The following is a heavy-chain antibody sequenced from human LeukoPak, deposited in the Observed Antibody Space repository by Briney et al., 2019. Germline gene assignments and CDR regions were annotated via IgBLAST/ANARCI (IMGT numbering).Heavy chain of an antibody. J-gene: IGHJ4*02. V-gene: IGHV3-23*01. D-gene: IGHD6-19*01. CDR2: ISGSGGST. Sequence: SGGSLRLSCAASGFTFSSYAMSWVRQAPGKGLEWVSAISGSGGSTYYADSVKGRFTISRDNSKNTLYLQMNSLRAEDTAVYYCASDKQYCSGWYATFDYWGQGTLVTVSS. CDR1: GFTFSSYA. CDR3: ASDKQYCSGWYATFDY.